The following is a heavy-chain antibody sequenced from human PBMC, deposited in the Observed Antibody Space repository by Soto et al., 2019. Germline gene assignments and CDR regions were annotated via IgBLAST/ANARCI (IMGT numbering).Heavy chain of an antibody. J-gene: IGHJ5*02. CDR3: ARQGSYDNSGYINWFDP. V-gene: IGHV5-51*01. CDR2: IYPGDSDT. D-gene: IGHD3-22*01. Sequence: PGESLKISCKGSGYTFTSYWIAWVRQMPGKGLEWMGIIYPGDSDTRYSPSFQGQVTISADKSISTAYLQWSSLKASDTAMYYCARQGSYDNSGYINWFDPWGQGTLVTVS. CDR1: GYTFTSYW.